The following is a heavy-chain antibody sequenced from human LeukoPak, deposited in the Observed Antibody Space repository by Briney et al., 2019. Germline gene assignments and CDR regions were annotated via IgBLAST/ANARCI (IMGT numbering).Heavy chain of an antibody. Sequence: GGSLRLSCTASGFTFGDYAMSWFRQAPGKGLEWVGFIRSKAYGGTTEYATSVKGRFTISRDDSKSIAYLQMNSLKTEDTAVYYCTREIIHGDYTPPFDYWGQGTLVTVSS. CDR2: IRSKAYGGTT. D-gene: IGHD4-17*01. CDR3: TREIIHGDYTPPFDY. V-gene: IGHV3-49*03. J-gene: IGHJ4*02. CDR1: GFTFGDYA.